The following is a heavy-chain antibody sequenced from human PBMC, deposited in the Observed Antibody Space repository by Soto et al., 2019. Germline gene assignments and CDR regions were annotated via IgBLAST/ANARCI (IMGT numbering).Heavy chain of an antibody. J-gene: IGHJ6*02. V-gene: IGHV3-48*03. CDR2: ISSSGSTI. Sequence: PGLSVSLSCAASGLTFSSYEMNWVCQAPGKVLEWVSYISSSGSTIYYADSLKGRFTISRDNAKNSLYLQMNSLRAEDTALYYCASNARTKKYYYYGMDVWGQGTTVTVSS. CDR3: ASNARTKKYYYYGMDV. CDR1: GLTFSSYE. D-gene: IGHD1-1*01.